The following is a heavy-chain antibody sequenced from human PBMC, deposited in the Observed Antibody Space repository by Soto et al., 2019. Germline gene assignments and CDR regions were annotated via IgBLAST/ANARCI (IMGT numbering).Heavy chain of an antibody. CDR2: MYYRSKWFL. V-gene: IGHV6-1*01. CDR1: GDSVSSDITY. J-gene: IGHJ3*01. Sequence: QGQLQQSGPGLVKPSQTLSLTCAISGDSVSSDITYWNWIRQSPSRGLEWLGRMYYRSKWFLDYEASVKSRITINPDTPKNQSSLELRSMTPEDTAVSYCRRGDALDVWGQGTVVNVSS. D-gene: IGHD3-16*01. CDR3: RRGDALDV.